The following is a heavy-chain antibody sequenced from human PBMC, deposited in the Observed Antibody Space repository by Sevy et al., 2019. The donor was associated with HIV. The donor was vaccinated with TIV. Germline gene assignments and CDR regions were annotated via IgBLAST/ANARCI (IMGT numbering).Heavy chain of an antibody. CDR3: ARDTPIEYSSSSLLYYYYGMDV. V-gene: IGHV1-18*01. J-gene: IGHJ6*02. Sequence: ASVKVSCKASGYTFTSYGISWVRQAPGQGLEWMGWISAYNGNTNYAQKLQGRVTMTTDTSTSTAYMELRSLRSGDTAVYYCARDTPIEYSSSSLLYYYYGMDVWGQGTTVTVSS. CDR1: GYTFTSYG. D-gene: IGHD6-6*01. CDR2: ISAYNGNT.